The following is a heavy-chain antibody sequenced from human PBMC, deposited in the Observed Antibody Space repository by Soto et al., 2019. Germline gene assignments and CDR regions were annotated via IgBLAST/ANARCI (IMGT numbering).Heavy chain of an antibody. J-gene: IGHJ4*02. CDR1: GFTFSSYA. D-gene: IGHD3-22*01. CDR3: AKDLGPSYYYDSSGYYSPVPYFDY. Sequence: VGSLRLSCAASGFTFSSYAMSWVRQAPGKGLEWVSAISGSGGSTYYADSVKGRFTISRDNSKNTLYLQMNSLRAEDTAVYYCAKDLGPSYYYDSSGYYSPVPYFDYWGQGTLVTVSS. CDR2: ISGSGGST. V-gene: IGHV3-23*01.